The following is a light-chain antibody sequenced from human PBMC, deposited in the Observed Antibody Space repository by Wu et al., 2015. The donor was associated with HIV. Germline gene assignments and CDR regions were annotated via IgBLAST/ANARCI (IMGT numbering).Light chain of an antibody. V-gene: IGKV3-15*01. CDR3: QQRSNWPPYT. J-gene: IGKJ2*01. Sequence: EIVLTQSPGTLSLSPGERATLSCRASQSVSSNLAWYQQKPGQAPRLLIYGASTRATGIPARFSGSGSGTEFTLTISSLQSEDFAVYYCQQRSNWPPYTFGQGTKLEIK. CDR2: GAS. CDR1: QSVSSN.